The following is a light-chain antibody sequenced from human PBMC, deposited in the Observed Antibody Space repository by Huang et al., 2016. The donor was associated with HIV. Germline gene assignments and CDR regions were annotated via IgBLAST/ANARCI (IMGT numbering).Light chain of an antibody. CDR3: QQSYSTPLT. CDR2: TAS. J-gene: IGKJ4*01. Sequence: DIQMTKSPPSLSASVGDRVTNTCRESQNITNYLNWYQQKPGKAPNLLIDTASSLQSGVPSRFSGSGSGTDFALTINSLQPEEFTTYYCQQSYSTPLTFGGGTKVEIK. V-gene: IGKV1-39*01. CDR1: QNITNY.